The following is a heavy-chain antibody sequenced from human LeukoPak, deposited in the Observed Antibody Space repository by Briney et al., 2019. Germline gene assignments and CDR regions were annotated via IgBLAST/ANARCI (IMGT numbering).Heavy chain of an antibody. D-gene: IGHD3-9*01. V-gene: IGHV4-59*01. CDR2: IYYSGST. J-gene: IGHJ5*02. CDR1: GGSISSYY. Sequence: SETFSLTCTVSGGSISSYYWSWIRQPPGKGLEWIGYIYYSGSTNYNPSLKSRVTISVDTSKNQFSLKLSSVTAADTAVYYCARSYARAGYYGYSWFDPWGQGTLVTVSP. CDR3: ARSYARAGYYGYSWFDP.